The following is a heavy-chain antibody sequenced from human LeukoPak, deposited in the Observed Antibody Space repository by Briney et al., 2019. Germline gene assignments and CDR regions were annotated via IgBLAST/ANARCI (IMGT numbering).Heavy chain of an antibody. CDR2: ISRSGANT. J-gene: IGHJ4*02. CDR1: EFTLSTYA. Sequence: GGSLRLSCAASEFTLSTYAMSWVRQPPGKGLEWVSDISRSGANTYYADSVKGRLTISRDNSMTTLFLQMNDMRAEDTAVYYCATETEKSLEYWGQGTLVTVSS. CDR3: ATETEKSLEY. V-gene: IGHV3-23*01. D-gene: IGHD5-24*01.